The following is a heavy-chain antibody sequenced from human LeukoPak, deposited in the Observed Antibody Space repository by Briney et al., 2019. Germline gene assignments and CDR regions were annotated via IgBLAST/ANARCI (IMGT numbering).Heavy chain of an antibody. CDR1: GFTFSTYW. D-gene: IGHD3-10*01. CDR3: ARALSGY. CDR2: ISGDGSNT. Sequence: PGGSLRLSCAASGFTFSTYWIHWVRQAPGKGLMWVSLISGDGSNTRYADSVKGRFTISRDNAKNSLYLQMNSLRAEDTAVYYCARALSGYWGQGTLVTVSS. V-gene: IGHV3-74*01. J-gene: IGHJ4*02.